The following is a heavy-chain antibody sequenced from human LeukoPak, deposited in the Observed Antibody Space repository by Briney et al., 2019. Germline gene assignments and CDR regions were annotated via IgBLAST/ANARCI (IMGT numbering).Heavy chain of an antibody. CDR3: ARDPNGDYIGAFEF. V-gene: IGHV3-23*01. J-gene: IGHJ3*01. CDR1: GFTFSTYA. Sequence: GGSLRLSCEASGFTFSTYAMMWVRQAPGKGLEWVSAMTVTGSGGATQIADSVKGRFTISRDDSKNTLYLQMNSLRAEDTAVYYCARDPNGDYIGAFEFWGQGTMVTVSS. CDR2: MTVTGSGGAT. D-gene: IGHD4-17*01.